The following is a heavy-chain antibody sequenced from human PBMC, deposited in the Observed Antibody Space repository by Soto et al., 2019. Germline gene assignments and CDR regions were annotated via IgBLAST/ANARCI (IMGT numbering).Heavy chain of an antibody. CDR2: IYYSGST. CDR1: GGSISSGGYY. V-gene: IGHV4-31*03. CDR3: ARDPNYSNYVGWFDP. Sequence: PSETLSLTCTVSGGSISSGGYYWSWIRQHPGKGLEWIGYIYYSGSTYYNPSLKSRVTISVDTSKNQFSLKLSSVTAADTAVYYCARDPNYSNYVGWFDPWGQGTLVTVSS. J-gene: IGHJ5*02. D-gene: IGHD4-4*01.